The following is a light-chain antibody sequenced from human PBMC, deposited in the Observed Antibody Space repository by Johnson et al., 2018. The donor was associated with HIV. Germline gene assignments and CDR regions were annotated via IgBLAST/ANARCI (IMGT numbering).Light chain of an antibody. J-gene: IGLJ1*01. CDR3: GTWDSSLNV. V-gene: IGLV1-51*02. CDR1: SSNIGNNY. CDR2: ENN. Sequence: QSVLTQPPSVSAAPGQKVTIPCSGSSSNIGNNYVSWYQQLPGTAPKLLIYENNKRPSGIPDRFSGSKSGTSATLGITGLQTGDEADYYCGTWDSSLNVFGTGTKVTVL.